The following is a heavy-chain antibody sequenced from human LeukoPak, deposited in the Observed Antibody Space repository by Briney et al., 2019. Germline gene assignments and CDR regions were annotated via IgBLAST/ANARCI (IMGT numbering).Heavy chain of an antibody. CDR1: GYTFTSNY. CDR2: IYPRDGST. CDR3: ARDQEAFDY. J-gene: IGHJ4*02. Sequence: ASVKVSCKASGYTFTSNYIHWVRQAPGQGLEWMGMIYPRDGSTSYAQKFQGRVTVTRDTSTSTVHMELSGLRSEDTAVYYCARDQEAFDYWGQGTLVAVSS. V-gene: IGHV1-46*01.